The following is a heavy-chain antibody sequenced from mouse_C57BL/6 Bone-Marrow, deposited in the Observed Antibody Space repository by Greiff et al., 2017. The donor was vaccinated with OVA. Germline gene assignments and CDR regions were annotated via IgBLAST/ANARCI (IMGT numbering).Heavy chain of an antibody. V-gene: IGHV1-81*01. CDR2: IYPRSGDT. D-gene: IGHD2-12*01. Sequence: VQLQQSGAELVRPGASVKLSCKASGYTFTSYGISWVKQRPGQGLEWIGVIYPRSGDTNYNEKFKGKATLTADKSSSTAYMKLRSLTSEDSAVYFCARRSYYYNYWYFDVWGTGTTVTVSS. J-gene: IGHJ1*03. CDR1: GYTFTSYG. CDR3: ARRSYYYNYWYFDV.